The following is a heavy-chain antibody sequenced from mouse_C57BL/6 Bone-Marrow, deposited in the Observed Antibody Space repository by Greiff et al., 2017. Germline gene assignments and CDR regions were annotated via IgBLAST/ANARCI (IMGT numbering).Heavy chain of an antibody. J-gene: IGHJ2*01. CDR2: IDPSDSET. CDR1: GYTFTSYW. V-gene: IGHV1-52*01. Sequence: QVQLKQPGAELVRPGSSVKLSCKASGYTFTSYWMHWVKQRPIQGLEWIGNIDPSDSETHYNQKFKDKATLTVDKSSSTAYMQLSSLTSEDSAVYYCARRRDYDGGFDYWGQGTTLTVSS. CDR3: ARRRDYDGGFDY. D-gene: IGHD2-4*01.